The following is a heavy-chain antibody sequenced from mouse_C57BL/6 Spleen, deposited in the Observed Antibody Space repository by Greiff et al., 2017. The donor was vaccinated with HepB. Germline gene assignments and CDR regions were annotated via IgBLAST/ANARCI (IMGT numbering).Heavy chain of an antibody. CDR1: GFTFSSYA. D-gene: IGHD2-3*01. V-gene: IGHV5-9-1*02. CDR3: TRGDGYYKGFFDY. Sequence: EVHLVESGEGLVKPGGSLKLSCAASGFTFSSYAMSWVRQTPEKRLEWVAYISSGGDYIYYADTVKGRFTISRDNARNTLYLQMSSLKSEDTAMYYCTRGDGYYKGFFDYWGQGTTLTVSS. CDR2: ISSGGDYI. J-gene: IGHJ2*01.